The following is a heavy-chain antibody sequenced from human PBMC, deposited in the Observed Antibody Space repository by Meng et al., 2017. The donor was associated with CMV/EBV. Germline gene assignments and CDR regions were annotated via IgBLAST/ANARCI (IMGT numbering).Heavy chain of an antibody. CDR3: ARDDPRTSGRVCAFDI. CDR1: GFTFSSYE. Sequence: GESPMTSCAAPGFTFSSYEMNWVRQAPGKGLEWVLSISSSSSYIYYADSVKGRFTISRDNAKNSLYLQMNSLRAEDTAVYYCARDDPRTSGRVCAFDIWGQGTMVTVSS. V-gene: IGHV3-21*01. J-gene: IGHJ3*02. D-gene: IGHD6-25*01. CDR2: ISSSSSYI.